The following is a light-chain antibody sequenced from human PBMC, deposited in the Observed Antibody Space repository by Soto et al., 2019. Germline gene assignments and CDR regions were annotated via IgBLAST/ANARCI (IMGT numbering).Light chain of an antibody. J-gene: IGLJ3*02. Sequence: QAVVTQEPSLTVSPGGTVTITCGSSTGAVTSGHYPYWFQQKPGQAPRTLFYETTHKESWTPARFSGSLLGGKAALTLSGAQPEDEADYYCLVSYNGANWVFGGGTKVTVL. CDR3: LVSYNGANWV. CDR2: ETT. CDR1: TGAVTSGHY. V-gene: IGLV7-46*01.